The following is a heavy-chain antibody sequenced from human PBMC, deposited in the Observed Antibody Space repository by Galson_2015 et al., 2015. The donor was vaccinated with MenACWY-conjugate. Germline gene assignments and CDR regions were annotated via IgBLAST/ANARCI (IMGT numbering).Heavy chain of an antibody. CDR2: INPSGGST. CDR1: GYTFTSYY. J-gene: IGHJ4*02. Sequence: SVKASCKASGYTFTSYYMHWVRQAPGQGLEWMGIINPSGGSTSYAQKFQGRVTMTRDTSTSTVYMELSSLRSEDTAVYYCASGGIAAAWEGYFDYWGQGTLVTVSS. D-gene: IGHD6-13*01. CDR3: ASGGIAAAWEGYFDY. V-gene: IGHV1-46*03.